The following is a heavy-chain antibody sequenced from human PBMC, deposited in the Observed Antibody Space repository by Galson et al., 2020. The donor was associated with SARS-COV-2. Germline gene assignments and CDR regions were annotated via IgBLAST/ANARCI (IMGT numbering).Heavy chain of an antibody. CDR3: ARDSYSSSSYYYYGMDV. CDR2: IKQDGSEK. Sequence: GESLKISCAASGFTFSSYWMSWVRQAPGKGLEWVANIKQDGSEKYYVDSVKGRFTISRDNAKNSLYLQMNSLRAEDTAVYYCARDSYSSSSYYYYGMDVWGQGTTVTVSS. V-gene: IGHV3-7*03. CDR1: GFTFSSYW. J-gene: IGHJ6*02. D-gene: IGHD6-6*01.